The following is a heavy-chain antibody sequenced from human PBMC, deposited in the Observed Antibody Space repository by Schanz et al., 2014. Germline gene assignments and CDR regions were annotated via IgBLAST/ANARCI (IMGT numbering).Heavy chain of an antibody. D-gene: IGHD6-13*01. CDR3: ARDGHSSNWRSYFFYGLDV. Sequence: QVQLVQSGAEVKKPGASVKVSCKASGYTFTGHYMHWVRQAPGQGLEWMGRINPNSGGTNYAQKFQGRVPMTWDTSTGTAYMELRRLRSDDTAIYYCARDGHSSNWRSYFFYGLDVWGQGTTVTVSS. CDR1: GYTFTGHY. V-gene: IGHV1-2*06. J-gene: IGHJ6*02. CDR2: INPNSGGT.